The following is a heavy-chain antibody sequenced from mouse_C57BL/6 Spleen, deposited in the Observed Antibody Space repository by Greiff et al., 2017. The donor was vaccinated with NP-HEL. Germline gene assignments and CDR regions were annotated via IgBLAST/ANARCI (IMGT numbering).Heavy chain of an antibody. CDR1: GFTFSDYG. Sequence: EVKLMESGGGLVKPGGSLKLSCAASGFTFSDYGMHWVRQAPEKGLEWVAYISSGSSTIYYADPVKGRFTISRDNAKNTLFLLMTSLRSEDTAMYYCARRAMDYWGQGTSVTVSS. CDR2: ISSGSSTI. CDR3: ARRAMDY. V-gene: IGHV5-17*01. J-gene: IGHJ4*01.